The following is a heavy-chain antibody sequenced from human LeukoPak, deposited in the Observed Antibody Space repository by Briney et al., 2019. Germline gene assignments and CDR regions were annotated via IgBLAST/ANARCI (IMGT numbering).Heavy chain of an antibody. V-gene: IGHV1-8*02. J-gene: IGHJ4*02. Sequence: VSVKVSCKASGYTFTSYGISWVRQATGQGLEWMGWMNPNSGNTGYAQKFRGRVTMTRNTSISTAYMELSSLRSEDTAVYYCAVSSSSSNFDYWGQGTLVTVSS. D-gene: IGHD6-13*01. CDR3: AVSSSSSNFDY. CDR1: GYTFTSYG. CDR2: MNPNSGNT.